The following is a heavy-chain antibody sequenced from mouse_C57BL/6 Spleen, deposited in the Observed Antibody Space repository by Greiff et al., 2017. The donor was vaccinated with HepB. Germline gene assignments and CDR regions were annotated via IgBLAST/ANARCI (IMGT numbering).Heavy chain of an antibody. J-gene: IGHJ4*01. V-gene: IGHV1-7*01. CDR3: ARSPPLYYGSSWDYAMDY. Sequence: QVQLQQSGAELAKPGASVKLSCKASGYTFTSYWMHWVKQRPGQGLEWIGYINPSSGYTKYNQKFKDKATLTADKSSSTAYMQLSSLTYEDSAVYYCARSPPLYYGSSWDYAMDYWGQGTSVTVSS. CDR2: INPSSGYT. D-gene: IGHD1-1*01. CDR1: GYTFTSYW.